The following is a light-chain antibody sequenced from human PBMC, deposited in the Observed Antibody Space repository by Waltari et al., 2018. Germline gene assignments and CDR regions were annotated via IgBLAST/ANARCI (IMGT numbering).Light chain of an antibody. CDR2: SKN. V-gene: IGLV3-19*01. CDR3: HPRDSSVNHLV. J-gene: IGLJ3*02. CDR1: NLRNYY. Sequence: SSGLTQDPSVSVALGQTVRITCKGENLRNYYASWFHQKPGQAPLLLIYSKNNRPSGIPDRFSGSSSGDTAFLTITGAQAEDAADYYCHPRDSSVNHLVFGGGTKLTVL.